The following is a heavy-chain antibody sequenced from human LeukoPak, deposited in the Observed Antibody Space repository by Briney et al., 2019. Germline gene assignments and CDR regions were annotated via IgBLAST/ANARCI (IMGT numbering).Heavy chain of an antibody. Sequence: SETLSLTCTVSGGSISSSSYYWGWIRQPPGKGLEWIGSIYYSGSTYYNPSLKSRVTISVDTSKNQFSLKLSSVTAADTAVYYCARDPLRDIYYDSSGYYNYWGQGTLVTVSS. CDR1: GGSISSSSYY. CDR3: ARDPLRDIYYDSSGYYNY. D-gene: IGHD3-22*01. V-gene: IGHV4-39*07. CDR2: IYYSGST. J-gene: IGHJ4*02.